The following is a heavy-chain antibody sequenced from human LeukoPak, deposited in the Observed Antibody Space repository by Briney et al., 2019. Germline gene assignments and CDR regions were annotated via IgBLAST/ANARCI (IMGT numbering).Heavy chain of an antibody. J-gene: IGHJ4*02. Sequence: SVKVSCKASGGTFSSYAISWVRQAPGQGLEWMGRIIPIFGAANYAQKFQGRVTITTDESTSTAYMELSSLRSEDTAVYYCARASHNYYGSGSYEDYWGQGTLVTVSS. V-gene: IGHV1-69*05. CDR3: ARASHNYYGSGSYEDY. D-gene: IGHD3-10*01. CDR1: GGTFSSYA. CDR2: IIPIFGAA.